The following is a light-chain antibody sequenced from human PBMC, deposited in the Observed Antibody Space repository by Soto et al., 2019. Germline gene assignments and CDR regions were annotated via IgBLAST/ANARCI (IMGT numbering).Light chain of an antibody. Sequence: QSAPTQPASVSGSPGQSVTISCTGTSSDIGAYDYVSWYQQYPGKAPKLVISYVDDRPSGVSDRFSGSKSGNTASLTISGLQAEDEADYYCSSYTTTTPVIFGGGTKLTVL. CDR3: SSYTTTTPVI. V-gene: IGLV2-14*03. CDR2: YVD. CDR1: SSDIGAYDY. J-gene: IGLJ2*01.